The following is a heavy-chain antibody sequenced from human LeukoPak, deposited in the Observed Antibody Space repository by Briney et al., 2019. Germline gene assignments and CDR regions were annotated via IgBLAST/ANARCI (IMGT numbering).Heavy chain of an antibody. J-gene: IGHJ4*02. V-gene: IGHV1-24*01. Sequence: GASVKLSCKVSGYTRTELSMHWGRQAPGKGLEWMGGFDPEDGETIYAQKFQGRVHMTEDTFNDPAYMELRSLRSEDTAVYYCATASCTNGVCYAIDYWGQGTLVTVSS. CDR1: GYTRTELS. CDR2: FDPEDGET. D-gene: IGHD2-8*01. CDR3: ATASCTNGVCYAIDY.